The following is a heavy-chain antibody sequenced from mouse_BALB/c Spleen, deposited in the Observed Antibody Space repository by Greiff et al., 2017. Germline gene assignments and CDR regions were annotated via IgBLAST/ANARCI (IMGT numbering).Heavy chain of an antibody. V-gene: IGHV5-4*02. CDR2: ISDGGSYT. J-gene: IGHJ4*01. CDR3: ARNYGYYAMDY. D-gene: IGHD1-1*02. Sequence: EVKLMESGGGLVKPGGSLKLSCAASGFTFSDYYMYWVRQTPEKRLEWVATISDGGSYTYYPDSVKGRFTISRDNAKNNLYLQMSSLKSEDTAMYYCARNYGYYAMDYWGQGTSVTVSS. CDR1: GFTFSDYY.